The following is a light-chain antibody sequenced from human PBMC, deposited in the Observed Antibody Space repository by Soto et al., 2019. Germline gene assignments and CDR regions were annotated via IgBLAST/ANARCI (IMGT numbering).Light chain of an antibody. CDR3: QQYSHWPQT. J-gene: IGKJ2*01. CDR1: QSVRSS. V-gene: IGKV3-15*01. CDR2: DAS. Sequence: DRVMTHCPVTLSVSPGERVTLSCRASQSVRSSLAWFQQRPGQAPRLLIYDASTRATAFPARFSGSGSGTEFTLTISRLQSEDFAVYYCQQYSHWPQTFGQGTKVDIK.